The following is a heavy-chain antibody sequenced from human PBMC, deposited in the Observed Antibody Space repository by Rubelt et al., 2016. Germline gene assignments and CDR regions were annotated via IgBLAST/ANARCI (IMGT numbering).Heavy chain of an antibody. J-gene: IGHJ5*02. CDR3: ARDTPRRITIFGVVIELVRGDWFDP. D-gene: IGHD3-3*01. Sequence: QVQLQESGPGLVKPSETLSLTCTVSGGSISSYYWSWIRQPPGKGLEWIGYIYYSGSTNYNPSLKSRVTISVDTSRTRCSLKLRSVTAAVTAVYYCARDTPRRITIFGVVIELVRGDWFDPWGQGTLVTVSS. CDR1: GGSISSYY. CDR2: IYYSGST. V-gene: IGHV4-59*12.